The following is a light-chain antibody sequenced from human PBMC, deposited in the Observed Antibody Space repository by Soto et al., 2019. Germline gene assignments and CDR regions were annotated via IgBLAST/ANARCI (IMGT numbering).Light chain of an antibody. CDR1: RXDIDAYDY. CDR3: CSFTSNSTHV. V-gene: IGLV2-14*01. J-gene: IGLJ1*01. CDR2: EVN. Sequence: YTLAHPPSLSGSPGQPYTISCTGTRXDIDAYDYVCWFQQHPGKAHKLMISEVNTRPSGVYNRFASSKSVNTAYPTISAHQVEDEAEYFCCSFTSNSTHVFGTGTNVT.